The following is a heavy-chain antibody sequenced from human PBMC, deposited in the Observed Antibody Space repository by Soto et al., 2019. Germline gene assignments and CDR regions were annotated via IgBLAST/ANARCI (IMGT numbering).Heavy chain of an antibody. D-gene: IGHD3-16*01. J-gene: IGHJ5*02. V-gene: IGHV4-4*07. Sequence: SETLSLTCSVSGVSMRNSYWTWIRQSAGKGLEWIGRISTSGNTNYNPSLNSQLTMSVDTSKNQVSLKLTSVTAADTAVYYCARGGGVPALGDPWGQGTLVTVSS. CDR1: GVSMRNSY. CDR2: ISTSGNT. CDR3: ARGGGVPALGDP.